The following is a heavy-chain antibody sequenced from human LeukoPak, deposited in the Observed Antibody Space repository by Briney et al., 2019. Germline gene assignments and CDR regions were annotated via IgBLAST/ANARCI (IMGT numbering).Heavy chain of an antibody. CDR2: ISSSGSTI. V-gene: IGHV3-48*03. J-gene: IGHJ6*04. D-gene: IGHD3-10*02. Sequence: GGSLRLSCAASGFTFANYAMNWVRQAPGKGLEWVSYISSSGSTIYYADSVKGRFTISRDNAKNSLYLQMNSLRAEDTAVYYCAELGITMIGGVWGKGTTVTISS. CDR1: GFTFANYA. CDR3: AELGITMIGGV.